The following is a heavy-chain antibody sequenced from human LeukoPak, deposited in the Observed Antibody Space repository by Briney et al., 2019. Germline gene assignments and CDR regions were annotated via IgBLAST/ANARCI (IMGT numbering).Heavy chain of an antibody. V-gene: IGHV4-59*08. CDR2: IYYSGST. Sequence: SETLSLTCTVSGGSISSYYWNWTRQPPGKGLEWIGYIYYSGSTNYNPSLKSRVTISVDTSKNQFSLKLSSVTAADTAVYYCARYATTVTTGYFDLWGRGTLVTVSS. J-gene: IGHJ2*01. CDR3: ARYATTVTTGYFDL. D-gene: IGHD4-17*01. CDR1: GGSISSYY.